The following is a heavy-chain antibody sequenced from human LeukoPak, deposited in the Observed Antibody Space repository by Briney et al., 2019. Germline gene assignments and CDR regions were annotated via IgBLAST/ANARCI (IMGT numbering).Heavy chain of an antibody. CDR3: ARAIGVSGSSSLGY. D-gene: IGHD3-10*01. V-gene: IGHV1-2*02. CDR1: GYTFSGNY. J-gene: IGHJ4*02. CDR2: INPNSGDT. Sequence: GASVKVSCKASGYTFSGNYMHWVRQAPGQGLEWMGWINPNSGDTNYAQRFQGRVTMTRDTSISTAYMELSSLRSDDTAVYYCARAIGVSGSSSLGYWGQGTLVTVSS.